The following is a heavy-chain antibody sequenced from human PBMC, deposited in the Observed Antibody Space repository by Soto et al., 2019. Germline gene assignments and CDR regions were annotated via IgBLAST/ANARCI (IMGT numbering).Heavy chain of an antibody. CDR2: ISAYNGNT. CDR3: AREGLLRYSYYYYYGMDV. V-gene: IGHV1-18*01. CDR1: GYTFTSYG. J-gene: IGHJ6*02. Sequence: ASVKGSCKASGYTFTSYGISWVRQAPGQGLEWMGWISAYNGNTNYAQKLQGRVTMTTDTSTSTAYMELRSLRSDDTAVYYCAREGLLRYSYYYYYGMDVWGQGTTVTVSS. D-gene: IGHD3-9*01.